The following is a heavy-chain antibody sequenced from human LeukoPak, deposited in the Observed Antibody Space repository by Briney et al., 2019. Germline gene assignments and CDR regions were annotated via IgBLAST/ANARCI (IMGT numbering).Heavy chain of an antibody. Sequence: SQTLSLTCTASGGSISSGGYYWSWIRQHPGKGLEWIGYIYYSGSTYYNPSLKSRVTISVDTSKNQFSLKLSTVTAADTAVYYCARVGAHPNFDYWGQGTLVTVSS. D-gene: IGHD3-16*01. CDR1: GGSISSGGYY. CDR2: IYYSGST. CDR3: ARVGAHPNFDY. V-gene: IGHV4-31*03. J-gene: IGHJ4*02.